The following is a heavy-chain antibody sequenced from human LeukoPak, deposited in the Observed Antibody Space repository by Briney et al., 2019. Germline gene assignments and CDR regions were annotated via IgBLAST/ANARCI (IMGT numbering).Heavy chain of an antibody. CDR3: ARDSSGYYDDAFDI. D-gene: IGHD3-22*01. CDR1: GFTFSSYG. Sequence: HPGGSLRLSCAASGFTFSSYGMSWVRQAPGKGLEWVANIKQDGSEKYYVDSVKGRFTISRDNAKNSLYLQMNSLRAEDTAVYYCARDSSGYYDDAFDIWGQGTMVTVSS. V-gene: IGHV3-7*01. CDR2: IKQDGSEK. J-gene: IGHJ3*02.